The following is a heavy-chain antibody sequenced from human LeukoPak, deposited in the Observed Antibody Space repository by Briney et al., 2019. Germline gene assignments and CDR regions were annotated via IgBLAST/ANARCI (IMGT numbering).Heavy chain of an antibody. D-gene: IGHD4-17*01. CDR1: GYTFTSYG. V-gene: IGHV1-18*01. Sequence: ASVKVSCKASGYTFTSYGISWVRQAPGQGLEWMGWISAYNGNTNYAQKLQGRVTMTTDTSASTAYMELRSLRSDDTAVYYCARESYGDYNRFFDYWGQGTLVTVSS. CDR3: ARESYGDYNRFFDY. J-gene: IGHJ4*02. CDR2: ISAYNGNT.